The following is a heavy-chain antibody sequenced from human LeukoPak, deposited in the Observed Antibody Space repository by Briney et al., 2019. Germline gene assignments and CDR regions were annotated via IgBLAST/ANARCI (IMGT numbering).Heavy chain of an antibody. Sequence: PGGSLRLSCAASGFTFSSYWMSWVRQAPGKGLEWVANIKQDGSEKYYVDSVKGRFTIPRDNAKNSLYLQMNSLRAEDTAVYYCAGSLTHNWYFDLWGRGTLVTVSS. CDR2: IKQDGSEK. J-gene: IGHJ2*01. CDR3: AGSLTHNWYFDL. V-gene: IGHV3-7*01. CDR1: GFTFSSYW.